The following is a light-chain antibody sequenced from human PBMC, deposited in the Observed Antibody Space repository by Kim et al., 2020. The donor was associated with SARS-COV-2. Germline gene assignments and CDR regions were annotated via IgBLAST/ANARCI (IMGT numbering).Light chain of an antibody. V-gene: IGLV3-19*01. Sequence: SSALTQDPAVSVALGQTVRITCQGDSLRSYYASWYQQKPGQAPLLLIYAKDNRPSGIPDRFSGSSSGNTASLTITGAQAEDEADYYCNSRDTNDNVLFGG. CDR3: NSRDTNDNVL. CDR1: SLRSYY. J-gene: IGLJ2*01. CDR2: AKD.